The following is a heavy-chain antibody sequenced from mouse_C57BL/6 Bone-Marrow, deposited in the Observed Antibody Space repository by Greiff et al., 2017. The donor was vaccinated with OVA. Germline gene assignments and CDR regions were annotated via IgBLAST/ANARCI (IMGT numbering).Heavy chain of an antibody. V-gene: IGHV1-26*01. J-gene: IGHJ2*01. D-gene: IGHD1-1*01. CDR1: GYTFTDYY. Sequence: EVQLQQSGPELVKPGASVKISCKASGYTFTDYYMNWVKQSHGKSLEWIGDINPNNGGTSYNQKFKGKATLTVDKSSSTAYMEIRSLTSEDSADYYCACTRGLRNYWDYWGKGTTLTVSS. CDR3: ACTRGLRNYWDY. CDR2: INPNNGGT.